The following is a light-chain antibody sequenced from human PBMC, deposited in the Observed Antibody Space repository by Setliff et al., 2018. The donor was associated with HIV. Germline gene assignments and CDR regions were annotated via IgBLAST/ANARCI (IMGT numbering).Light chain of an antibody. Sequence: QSALTQPPSVSGAPGQRVTISCTGSSSNIGAGYDVHWYQQLPGTVPKLLIYGNSNRPSEVPDRFSGSKSGTSASLAITGLQAEDEADYYCQSYDSSLSGYGFGTGTKVTVL. J-gene: IGLJ1*01. CDR3: QSYDSSLSGYG. CDR1: SSNIGAGYD. V-gene: IGLV1-40*01. CDR2: GNS.